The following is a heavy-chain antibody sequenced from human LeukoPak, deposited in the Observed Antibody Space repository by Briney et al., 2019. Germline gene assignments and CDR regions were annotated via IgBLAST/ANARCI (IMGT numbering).Heavy chain of an antibody. CDR3: AREDTAMVTPIH. Sequence: ASVKVSCKASGYTFTSYGISWVRQAPGQGLEWMGWISAYKGNTNYAQKLQGRVTMTTDTSTSTAYMELRSLRSDDTAVYYCAREDTAMVTPIHWGQGTLVTVSS. J-gene: IGHJ4*02. V-gene: IGHV1-18*01. CDR2: ISAYKGNT. CDR1: GYTFTSYG. D-gene: IGHD5-18*01.